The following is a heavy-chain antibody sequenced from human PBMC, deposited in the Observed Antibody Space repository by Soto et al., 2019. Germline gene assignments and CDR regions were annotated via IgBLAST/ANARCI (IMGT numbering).Heavy chain of an antibody. CDR3: ERQMESPFNMDV. D-gene: IGHD1-1*01. CDR2: IYYSGST. Sequence: QLQLQESGPGLVKPSETLSLTCTVSGGSISSSSYYWGWIRQPPGKGLEWIGSIYYSGSTYYNPCLKSRVTISADTSTNQSCLNVSAVTAADTAVYYCERQMESPFNMDVWGKGPTVTVSS. CDR1: GGSISSSSYY. J-gene: IGHJ6*03. V-gene: IGHV4-39*01.